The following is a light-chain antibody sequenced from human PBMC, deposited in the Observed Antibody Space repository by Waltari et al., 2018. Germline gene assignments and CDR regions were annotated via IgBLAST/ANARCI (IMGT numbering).Light chain of an antibody. Sequence: EIVLTQSPATLSLSPGERATLSSRASQSVSSYLDLYQQKPGQAPRLLIYDASNKATGIPARFSGSGSVTDFALTISSLWPEDFAVYYCQQRSSWPPWTFGQGTKVEIK. CDR3: QQRSSWPPWT. CDR1: QSVSSY. CDR2: DAS. J-gene: IGKJ1*01. V-gene: IGKV3-11*01.